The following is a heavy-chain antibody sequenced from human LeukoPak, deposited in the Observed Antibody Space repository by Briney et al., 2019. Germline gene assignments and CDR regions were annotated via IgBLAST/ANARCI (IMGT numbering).Heavy chain of an antibody. V-gene: IGHV4-39*01. J-gene: IGHJ6*03. CDR3: ARPSSGYYYDYMDV. CDR2: FSYSGTA. D-gene: IGHD3-22*01. CDR1: GGFITSSSYY. Sequence: PSETLSLTCTLSGGFITSSSYYWGWIRQPPGKGLEWIGSFSYSGTAYFNPSLESRVTMSVDTSNNQVSLNVSSVTAADTGVYYCARPSSGYYYDYMDVWGKGTLVTVSS.